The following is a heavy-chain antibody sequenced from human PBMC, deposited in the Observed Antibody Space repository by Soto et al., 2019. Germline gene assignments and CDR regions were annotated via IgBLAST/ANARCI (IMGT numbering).Heavy chain of an antibody. CDR3: STVPIVGTKPCYFDS. D-gene: IGHD1-1*01. V-gene: IGHV4-39*02. Sequence: QLQLQESGPGLVKPSETLSLTCTVSGGSFDITSSYWAWVRQPPGKGLEWVAYIYYSGGTYYNPSIKSRITTHVDTSTNQLSLRLRSVPAAATPVYYCSTVPIVGTKPCYFDSWGQGTPVTVSS. CDR1: GGSFDITSSY. J-gene: IGHJ4*02. CDR2: IYYSGGT.